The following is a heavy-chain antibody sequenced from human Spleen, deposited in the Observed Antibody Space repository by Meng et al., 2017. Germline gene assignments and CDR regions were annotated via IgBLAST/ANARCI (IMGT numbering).Heavy chain of an antibody. CDR2: IYYSGST. CDR1: GGSISSYY. Sequence: SETLSLTCTVSGGSISSYYWSWIRQPPGKGLEWIGYIYYSGSTNYNPSLKSRVTISVDTSKNQFSLTLSSVTAADTAVYYCARAPLYYYDSSGYWFDPWGQGTLVTVSS. D-gene: IGHD3-22*01. J-gene: IGHJ5*02. V-gene: IGHV4-59*01. CDR3: ARAPLYYYDSSGYWFDP.